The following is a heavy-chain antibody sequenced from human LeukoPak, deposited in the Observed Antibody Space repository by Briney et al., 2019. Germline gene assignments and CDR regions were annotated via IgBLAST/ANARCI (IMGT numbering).Heavy chain of an antibody. D-gene: IGHD3-10*01. CDR1: RFTFRNYG. J-gene: IGHJ4*02. V-gene: IGHV3-33*06. Sequence: GGSLRLSCAASRFTFRNYGMHWVRQAPGKGLEWVATIWYDGSNQYYADSVKGRFTISRDNSKNTLYLQMNSLGVEDTAVYYCAKDRGGGAAPGDLFYDYWGQGTLVTVSS. CDR3: AKDRGGGAAPGDLFYDY. CDR2: IWYDGSNQ.